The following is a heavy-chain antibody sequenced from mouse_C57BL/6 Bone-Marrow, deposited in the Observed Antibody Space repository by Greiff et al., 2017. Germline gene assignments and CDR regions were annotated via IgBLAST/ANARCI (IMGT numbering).Heavy chain of an antibody. J-gene: IGHJ4*01. CDR1: GYTFTSYW. D-gene: IGHD2-5*01. Sequence: QVQLQQPGAELVKPGASVKLSCKASGYTFTSYWMHWVKQRPGQGLEWIGMIHPNSGSTNYNEKFKSKATLTVDKSSSTAYMQLSSLTSEDSAVYDCARGYYSNYAYAMDYWGQGTSVTVSS. CDR3: ARGYYSNYAYAMDY. CDR2: IHPNSGST. V-gene: IGHV1-64*01.